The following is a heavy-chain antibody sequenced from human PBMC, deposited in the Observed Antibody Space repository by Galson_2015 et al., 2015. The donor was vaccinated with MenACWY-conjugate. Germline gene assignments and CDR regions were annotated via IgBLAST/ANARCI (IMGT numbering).Heavy chain of an antibody. CDR2: ISYDGSNK. CDR1: GFTFSSYG. D-gene: IGHD6-19*01. V-gene: IGHV3-30*18. Sequence: SLRLSCAASGFTFSSYGMHWVRQAPGKGLEWVAVISYDGSNKYYADSVKGRFTISRDNSKNTLYLQMNSLRAEDTAVYYCEKGGLWYSSGWYSNYYYYGMDVWGQGTTVTVSS. CDR3: EKGGLWYSSGWYSNYYYYGMDV. J-gene: IGHJ6*02.